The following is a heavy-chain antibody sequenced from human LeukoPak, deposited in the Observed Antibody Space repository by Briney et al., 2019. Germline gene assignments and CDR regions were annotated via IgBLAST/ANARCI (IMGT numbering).Heavy chain of an antibody. J-gene: IGHJ5*02. D-gene: IGHD2-2*01. Sequence: PGGSLRLSCAASGFTFSSYGMHWVRQAPGKGLEWVAFIRYDGSNKYYADSVKGRFTISRDNSKNTLYLQMNSLRAEDTAVYYCATQLGYCSSTSCPWGQGTLVTVSS. V-gene: IGHV3-30*02. CDR1: GFTFSSYG. CDR3: ATQLGYCSSTSCP. CDR2: IRYDGSNK.